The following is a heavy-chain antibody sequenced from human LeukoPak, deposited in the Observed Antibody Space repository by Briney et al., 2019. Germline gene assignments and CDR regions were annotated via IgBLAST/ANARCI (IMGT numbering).Heavy chain of an antibody. J-gene: IGHJ6*04. CDR2: ISACNGNT. CDR3: ARSGRALLWFGELYDYYYGMDV. V-gene: IGHV1-18*04. Sequence: GASVKVSCKASGYTFTSYGICWVRQAPGQGLEWMGWISACNGNTNYAQKLQGRVTMTTDTSTSTAYMELRSLRSDDTAVYYCARSGRALLWFGELYDYYYGMDVWGKGTTVPVSS. D-gene: IGHD3-10*01. CDR1: GYTFTSYG.